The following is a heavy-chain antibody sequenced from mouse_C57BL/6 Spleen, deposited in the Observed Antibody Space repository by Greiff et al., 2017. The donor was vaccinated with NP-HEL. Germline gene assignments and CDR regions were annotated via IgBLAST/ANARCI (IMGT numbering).Heavy chain of an antibody. CDR1: GFSLTSYG. V-gene: IGHV2-6-1*01. J-gene: IGHJ4*01. CDR3: ARHETGTRDYAMDY. Sequence: VMLVESGPGLVAPSQSLSITCTVSGFSLTSYGVHWVRQPPGKGLEWLVVIWSDGSTTYNSALKSRLSISKDNAKRQVFLKMNSLQTDDTAMYYCARHETGTRDYAMDYWGQGTSVTVSS. CDR2: IWSDGST. D-gene: IGHD4-1*01.